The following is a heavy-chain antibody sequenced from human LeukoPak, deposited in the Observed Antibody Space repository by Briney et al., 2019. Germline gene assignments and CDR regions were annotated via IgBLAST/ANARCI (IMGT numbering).Heavy chain of an antibody. Sequence: PGGSLRLSCAASGFTFSSYAMSWVRQAPGKGLEWVSAISGSGGSTYYADSVKGRFTISRDNSKNTLYLQMNSLRAEDTAVYYCARAYSSGYYPPENFFNSWGQGTLVTVSS. V-gene: IGHV3-23*01. CDR2: ISGSGGST. CDR1: GFTFSSYA. CDR3: ARAYSSGYYPPENFFNS. J-gene: IGHJ4*02. D-gene: IGHD3-22*01.